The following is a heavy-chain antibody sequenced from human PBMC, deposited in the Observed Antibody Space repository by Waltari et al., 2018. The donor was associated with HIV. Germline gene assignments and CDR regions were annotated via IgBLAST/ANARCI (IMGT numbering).Heavy chain of an antibody. Sequence: EVQLVESGGGLVKPGGSLRLSCVASGFHFSSYSMNWVRQAPGKGLAWVSSITSRSNYIYYADSVKGRFTISRDNAKNSLYLQMDSLRAEDTAMYYCARDDSGRYAFDIWGQGTMVTVSS. CDR2: ITSRSNYI. CDR3: ARDDSGRYAFDI. V-gene: IGHV3-21*01. CDR1: GFHFSSYS. D-gene: IGHD3-10*01. J-gene: IGHJ3*02.